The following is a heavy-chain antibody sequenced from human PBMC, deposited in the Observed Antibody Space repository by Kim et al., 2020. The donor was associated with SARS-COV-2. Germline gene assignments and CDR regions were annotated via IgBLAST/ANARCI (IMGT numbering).Heavy chain of an antibody. CDR2: IIPILGIA. Sequence: SVTVSCKASGGTFSSYAISWVRQAPGQGLEWMGRIIPILGIANYAQKFQGRVTITADKSTSTAYMELSSLRSEDTAVYYCASTYDFWSGYYRFDPWGQGTLVTVSS. J-gene: IGHJ5*02. CDR1: GGTFSSYA. D-gene: IGHD3-3*01. CDR3: ASTYDFWSGYYRFDP. V-gene: IGHV1-69*04.